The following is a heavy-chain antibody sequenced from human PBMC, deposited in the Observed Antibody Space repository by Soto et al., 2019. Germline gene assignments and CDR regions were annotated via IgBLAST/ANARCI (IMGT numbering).Heavy chain of an antibody. V-gene: IGHV3-48*03. CDR1: GFTFSSYE. CDR3: ARLYPGSGWTYHYYGMNV. CDR2: ISISGSTI. D-gene: IGHD6-19*01. J-gene: IGHJ6*02. Sequence: LRLSCAASGFTFSSYEMNWVRQAPGKGLELVSYISISGSTIYYADAVKVRFTIYRDKAKNSLYLQMNSLRAEDTAVYYCARLYPGSGWTYHYYGMNVGGQGTTVTVSS.